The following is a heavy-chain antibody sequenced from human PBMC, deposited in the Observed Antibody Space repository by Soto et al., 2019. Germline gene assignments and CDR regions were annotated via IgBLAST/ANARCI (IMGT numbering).Heavy chain of an antibody. Sequence: GESLKISCKGSGYSFTSYWIGWVRQMPGKGLEWMGIIYPGDSDTRYSPSFQCQVTISADKSISPAYLQWSSLKASDTAMYYCARSMFRDYDILTGYYGYWGQGTLVTVSS. V-gene: IGHV5-51*01. J-gene: IGHJ4*02. CDR2: IYPGDSDT. D-gene: IGHD3-9*01. CDR1: GYSFTSYW. CDR3: ARSMFRDYDILTGYYGY.